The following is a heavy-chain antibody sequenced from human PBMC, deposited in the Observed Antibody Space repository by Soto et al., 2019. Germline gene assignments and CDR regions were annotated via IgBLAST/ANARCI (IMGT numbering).Heavy chain of an antibody. V-gene: IGHV4-34*01. CDR1: GGSFHGYY. Sequence: PSETLSLTCAVYGGSFHGYYWSWIRQPPGEGLEWIGEINHSGSTNYNPSLKSRVTISVDTSKNQFSLKLSSVTAADTAVYYCARVYYYGSGSYSLDYWGQGTMVTVYS. D-gene: IGHD3-10*01. CDR2: INHSGST. CDR3: ARVYYYGSGSYSLDY. J-gene: IGHJ4*02.